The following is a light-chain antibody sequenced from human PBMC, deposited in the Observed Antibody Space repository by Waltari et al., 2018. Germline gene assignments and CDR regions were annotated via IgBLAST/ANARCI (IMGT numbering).Light chain of an antibody. CDR3: QQYRYLPPA. J-gene: IGKJ4*01. V-gene: IGKV1-33*01. Sequence: DIQMTQSPSSLSASVGDRVPITCQASQDINNFLNWYQQQPGKAPKLLIYDASHLAAGVPSRFTGSGSGTDFTVTISDLQPDDFATYYCQQYRYLPPAFGGGTKVDI. CDR2: DAS. CDR1: QDINNF.